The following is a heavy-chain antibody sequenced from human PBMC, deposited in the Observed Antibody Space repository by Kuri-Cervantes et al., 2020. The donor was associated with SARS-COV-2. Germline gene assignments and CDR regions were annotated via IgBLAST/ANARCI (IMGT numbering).Heavy chain of an antibody. V-gene: IGHV1-58*02. CDR3: APFYYRSINNWSDP. J-gene: IGHJ5*02. D-gene: IGHD3-10*01. Sequence: SVKVSCKASGSTFSGSAIQWVRQARGQRLEWIGWIVVGSGNTDYAREFQERATITRDMSTTTVYMELSGLRSDDTAMYYCAPFYYRSINNWSDPWGQGTQVTVSS. CDR1: GSTFSGSA. CDR2: IVVGSGNT.